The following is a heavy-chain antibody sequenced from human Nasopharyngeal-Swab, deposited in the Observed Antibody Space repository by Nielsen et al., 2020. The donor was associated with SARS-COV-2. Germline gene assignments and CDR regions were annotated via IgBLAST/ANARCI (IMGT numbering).Heavy chain of an antibody. Sequence: SVKVSCKASGGTFSSYAISWVRQAPGQGLEWMGRIIPILGIANYAQKFQGRVTITADKSTSTAYMELSSLRSEDTAVYYCARYRDGYSYGMDVWVQGTTVTVSS. CDR3: ARYRDGYSYGMDV. J-gene: IGHJ6*02. CDR1: GGTFSSYA. CDR2: IIPILGIA. V-gene: IGHV1-69*04. D-gene: IGHD5-24*01.